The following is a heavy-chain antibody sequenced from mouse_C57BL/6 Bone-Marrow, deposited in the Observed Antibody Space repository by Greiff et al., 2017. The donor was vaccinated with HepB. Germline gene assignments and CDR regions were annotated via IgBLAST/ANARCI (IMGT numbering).Heavy chain of an antibody. CDR3: ASRDGYYSAWFAY. J-gene: IGHJ3*01. V-gene: IGHV2-2*01. CDR2: IWSGGST. CDR1: GFSLTSYG. D-gene: IGHD2-3*01. Sequence: VMLVESGPGLVQPSQSLSITCTVSGFSLTSYGVHWVRQSPGKGLEWLGVIWSGGSTDYNAAFISRRSISKDNSKSQVFFKMNSLQGDDTAIYYCASRDGYYSAWFAYWGQGTLVTVSA.